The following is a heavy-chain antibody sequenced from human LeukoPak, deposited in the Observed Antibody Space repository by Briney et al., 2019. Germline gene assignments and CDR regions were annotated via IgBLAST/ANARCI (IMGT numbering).Heavy chain of an antibody. V-gene: IGHV1-8*01. D-gene: IGHD6-13*01. J-gene: IGHJ3*02. CDR1: GYTFTSYD. CDR2: MNPNSGNT. CDR3: AKRRAAAADDAFDI. Sequence: ASVKVSCKASGYTFTSYDINWVRQATGQGLEWMGWMNPNSGNTGYAQKFQGRVTMTRNTSISTAYMELSSLRSEDTAVYYCAKRRAAAADDAFDIWGQGTMVTVSS.